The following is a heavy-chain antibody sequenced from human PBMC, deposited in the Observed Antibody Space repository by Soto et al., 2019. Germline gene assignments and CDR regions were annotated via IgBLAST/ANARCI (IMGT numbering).Heavy chain of an antibody. D-gene: IGHD2-21*02. CDR1: GFTFDDYA. Sequence: EVQLVESGGGLVQPGRSLRLSCAASGFTFDDYAMHWVRQAPGKGLEWVSGISWNSGSIGYADSVKGRFTISRDNAKNSLYLQMNSLRAEDTALYYCAKGCGGDCLYCYYYGMDVWGQGTTVTVSS. CDR3: AKGCGGDCLYCYYYGMDV. V-gene: IGHV3-9*01. J-gene: IGHJ6*02. CDR2: ISWNSGSI.